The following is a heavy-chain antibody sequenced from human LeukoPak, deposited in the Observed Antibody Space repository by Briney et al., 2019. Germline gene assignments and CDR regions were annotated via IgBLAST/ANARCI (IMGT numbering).Heavy chain of an antibody. Sequence: GGSLRLSCAASGFTFSSYAMSWVRQAPGRGLEWVSAISGSGGSTYYADSVKGRFTISRDNSKNTPYLQMNSLRAEDTAVYYCAKDGAISSGLFDYWGQGTLVTVSS. CDR2: ISGSGGST. V-gene: IGHV3-23*01. D-gene: IGHD6-19*01. J-gene: IGHJ4*02. CDR1: GFTFSSYA. CDR3: AKDGAISSGLFDY.